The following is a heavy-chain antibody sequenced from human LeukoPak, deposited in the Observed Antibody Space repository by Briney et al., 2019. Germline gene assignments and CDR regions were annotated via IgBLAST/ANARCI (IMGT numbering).Heavy chain of an antibody. Sequence: GGSLRLSCAASGFTFSSYAMSWVRQAPGKGLEWVSAIRGSGGSTYYADSVKGRFTISRDNSKNTLYLQMNSLRAEDTAVYYCARVIQVAVSTWGQGTLVTVSS. J-gene: IGHJ4*02. CDR3: ARVIQVAVST. CDR1: GFTFSSYA. D-gene: IGHD2-15*01. CDR2: IRGSGGST. V-gene: IGHV3-23*01.